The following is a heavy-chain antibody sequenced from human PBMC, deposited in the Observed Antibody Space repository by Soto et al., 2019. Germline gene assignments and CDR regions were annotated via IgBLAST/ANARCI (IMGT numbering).Heavy chain of an antibody. D-gene: IGHD3-10*01. Sequence: GGSLRLSCVASGFTFSTYSMNWVRQAPGKGLEWVSDITTDSSFRFYADSVKGRFTISRDDAKNSLYLQMNSLRAEDTAVYYCAGEQGSGYYYYGMDVWGQGTTVTVSS. CDR3: AGEQGSGYYYYGMDV. CDR1: GFTFSTYS. J-gene: IGHJ6*02. V-gene: IGHV3-21*01. CDR2: ITTDSSFR.